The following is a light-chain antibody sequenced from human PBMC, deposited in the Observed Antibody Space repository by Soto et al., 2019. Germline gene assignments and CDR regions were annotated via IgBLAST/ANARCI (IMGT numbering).Light chain of an antibody. Sequence: QSVLTQPASVSAYPGQSITISCTGTDSDVGSHNLVSWYQLHPGKAPKLMIYEVTKRPSGVTNRFSGSKSGNTASLTIAGLQSEDEADYYCCSYAVSNTYFFGNGTKVTVL. CDR1: DSDVGSHNL. CDR3: CSYAVSNTYF. J-gene: IGLJ1*01. CDR2: EVT. V-gene: IGLV2-23*02.